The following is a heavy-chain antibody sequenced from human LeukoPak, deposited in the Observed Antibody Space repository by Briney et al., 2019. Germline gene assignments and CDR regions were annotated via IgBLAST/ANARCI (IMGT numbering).Heavy chain of an antibody. CDR2: ISWNSVSI. V-gene: IGHV3-9*01. CDR1: GFTFDDYA. J-gene: IGHJ4*02. Sequence: PGGSLRLSCAASGFTFDDYAMHWVRQAPGKGLEWVSGISWNSVSIGYADSVKGRFTISRDNAKNSLYLQMNSLRAEDTAFYYCAKVGDSSGYYYYFDYWGRGTLVTVSS. D-gene: IGHD3-22*01. CDR3: AKVGDSSGYYYYFDY.